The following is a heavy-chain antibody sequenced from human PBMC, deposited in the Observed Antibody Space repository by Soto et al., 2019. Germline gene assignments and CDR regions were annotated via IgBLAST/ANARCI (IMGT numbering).Heavy chain of an antibody. CDR3: ARSPEATVTAFDY. CDR2: IYYSGST. D-gene: IGHD4-17*01. Sequence: QVQLQESGPGLVKPSQTLSLTCTVSGVSISSGGYYWSWIRQHPGKGLEWFGYIYYSGSTYYNPSLRSRVSISVDTSKNQFSLKLSSVTAADTAVYYGARSPEATVTAFDYWGQGTLVTVSS. V-gene: IGHV4-31*03. J-gene: IGHJ4*02. CDR1: GVSISSGGYY.